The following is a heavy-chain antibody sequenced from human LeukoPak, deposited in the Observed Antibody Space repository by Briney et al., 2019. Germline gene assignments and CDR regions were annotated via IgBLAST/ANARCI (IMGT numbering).Heavy chain of an antibody. CDR3: ARTFGVVWYFDL. D-gene: IGHD3-3*01. J-gene: IGHJ2*01. CDR2: IYYSGST. Sequence: ASQTLSLTCTVSGGSISSGDYYWSWIRQPPGKGLEWIGYIYYSGSTYYNPSLKSRVTISVDTSKNRFSLKLSSVTAADTAVYYCARTFGVVWYFDLWGRGTLVTVSS. V-gene: IGHV4-30-4*01. CDR1: GGSISSGDYY.